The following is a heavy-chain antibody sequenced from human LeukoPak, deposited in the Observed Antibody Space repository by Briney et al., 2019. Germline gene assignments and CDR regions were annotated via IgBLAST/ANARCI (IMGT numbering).Heavy chain of an antibody. V-gene: IGHV1-2*02. CDR2: INPNSGGT. Sequence: ASVKVSCKASGYTFTGYYMHWVRQAPGQGLEWMGWINPNSGGTNYAQKFQGRVTMTRDTSISTAYMELSRLRSDDTAVYYCARPHSYYYYMDVWGKGTTVTVSS. CDR1: GYTFTGYY. CDR3: ARPHSYYYYMDV. J-gene: IGHJ6*03.